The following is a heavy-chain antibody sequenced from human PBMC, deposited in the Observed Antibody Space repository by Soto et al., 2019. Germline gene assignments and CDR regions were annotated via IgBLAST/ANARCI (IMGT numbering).Heavy chain of an antibody. Sequence: GASVKVSCKASGYTFTSYYMHWVRQAPGQGLEWMGIINPSGGSTSYAQKFQGRVTMTRDTSTSTAYMELSSLRSEDTAVYYCARDQAPIIAQEVYFQHWGQGTLVTVSS. D-gene: IGHD2-21*01. J-gene: IGHJ1*01. CDR1: GYTFTSYY. V-gene: IGHV1-46*01. CDR2: INPSGGST. CDR3: ARDQAPIIAQEVYFQH.